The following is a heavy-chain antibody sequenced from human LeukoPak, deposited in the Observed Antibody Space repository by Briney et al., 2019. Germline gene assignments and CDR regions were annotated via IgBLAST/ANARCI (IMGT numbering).Heavy chain of an antibody. CDR3: TTGFNPHFDL. CDR2: IWYDGSFK. CDR1: GFTFSSYG. V-gene: IGHV3-33*01. Sequence: GGSLRLSCAASGFTFSSYGMHWVRQAPGKGLEWVAVIWYDGSFKFYADSVKGRFTISRDTSKNTLYLEMNSLKTEDTAVYFCTTGFNPHFDLWGRGTLVTVSS. D-gene: IGHD1-14*01. J-gene: IGHJ2*01.